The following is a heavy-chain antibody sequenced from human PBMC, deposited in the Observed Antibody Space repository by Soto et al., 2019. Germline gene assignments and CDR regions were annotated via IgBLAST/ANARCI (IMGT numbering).Heavy chain of an antibody. CDR3: ARDGGGFGELLPPEY. V-gene: IGHV4-59*01. D-gene: IGHD3-10*01. J-gene: IGHJ4*02. CDR1: GGSISSYY. CDR2: IYYSGST. Sequence: SETLSLTCTVSGGSISSYYWSWIRQPPGKGLEWIGYIYYSGSTNYNPSLKSRVTISVDTSKNQFSLKLSSVTAADTAVYYCARDGGGFGELLPPEYWGQGTLVTVSS.